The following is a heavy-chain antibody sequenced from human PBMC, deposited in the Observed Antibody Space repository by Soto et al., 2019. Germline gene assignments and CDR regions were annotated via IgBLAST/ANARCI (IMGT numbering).Heavy chain of an antibody. CDR2: INHSGST. J-gene: IGHJ6*02. V-gene: IGHV4-34*01. D-gene: IGHD6-19*01. CDR1: GGSFSGYY. CDR3: ARGKQWLAGYYYYYYGMAV. Sequence: PSETLSLTCAVYGGSFSGYYWSWIRQPPGKGLEWIGEINHSGSTNYNPSLKSRVTISVDTSKNLFSLKLSSVTAADTAVYYCARGKQWLAGYYYYYYGMAVWGQGTTVTVSS.